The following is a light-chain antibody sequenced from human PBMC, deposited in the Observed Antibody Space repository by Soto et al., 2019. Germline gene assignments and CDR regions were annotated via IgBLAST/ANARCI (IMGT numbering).Light chain of an antibody. J-gene: IGKJ4*01. CDR3: QQRTNWPLT. CDR2: DAS. V-gene: IGKV3-11*01. Sequence: EIVLTQSPVTLSLSPGERATLSCRASQSVTTFLAWYQQKPGQAPRLLIYDASKRATGIPARFSGSVSGTDFTLTISSLEPEDFAVYYCQQRTNWPLTFGGGTKVEIQ. CDR1: QSVTTF.